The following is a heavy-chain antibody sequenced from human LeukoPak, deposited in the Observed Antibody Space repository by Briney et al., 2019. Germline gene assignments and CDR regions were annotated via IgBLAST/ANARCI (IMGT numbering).Heavy chain of an antibody. D-gene: IGHD3-22*01. J-gene: IGHJ4*02. CDR1: GFTFDDYA. CDR2: ISWNSGSI. V-gene: IGHV3-9*01. CDR3: AKEMANYYDSSGFDY. Sequence: GGSLRLSCAASGFTFDDYAMHWVRQAPGKGLEWVSGISWNSGSIGYADSVKGRFTISRDNAKNSLYLQMNSLRAEDTALYYCAKEMANYYDSSGFDYWGQGTLVTVSS.